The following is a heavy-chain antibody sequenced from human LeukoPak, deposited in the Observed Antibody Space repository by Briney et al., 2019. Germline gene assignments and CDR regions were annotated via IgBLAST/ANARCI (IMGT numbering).Heavy chain of an antibody. CDR3: ARASAVSRGWFDP. Sequence: SETLSLTCTVSGGSISSSSYYWGWIRQPPGKGLEWIGSIYYSGSTYYNPSLKSRVTISVDTSKNQFSLKLRSVTAADTAVYYCARASAVSRGWFDPWGQGTLVTVSS. V-gene: IGHV4-39*07. J-gene: IGHJ5*02. D-gene: IGHD5/OR15-5a*01. CDR1: GGSISSSSYY. CDR2: IYYSGST.